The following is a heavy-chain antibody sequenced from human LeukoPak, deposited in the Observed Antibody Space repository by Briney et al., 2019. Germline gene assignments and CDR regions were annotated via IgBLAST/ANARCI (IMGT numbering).Heavy chain of an antibody. J-gene: IGHJ4*02. CDR3: ARGDLSTPGTPDY. CDR2: ISSSSSYI. D-gene: IGHD6-13*01. Sequence: PGGSLRLSCAASGFTFSSHSMNWVRQAPGKGLEWVSSISSSSSYIYYADSVKGRFTISRDNAKNSLYLQMNSLRAEDTAVYYCARGDLSTPGTPDYWGQGTLVTVSS. V-gene: IGHV3-21*01. CDR1: GFTFSSHS.